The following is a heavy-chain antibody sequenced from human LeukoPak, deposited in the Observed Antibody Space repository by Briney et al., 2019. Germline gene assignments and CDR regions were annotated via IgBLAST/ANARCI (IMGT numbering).Heavy chain of an antibody. CDR1: GXTFSSYG. CDR3: ARADGSVAGPPSGH. J-gene: IGHJ4*02. CDR2: IWYDGSNK. Sequence: TGGSLRLSCAASGXTFSSYGMHWVRQAPGKGLEWVAVIWYDGSNKYYADSVKGRFTISRDNSKSTLYLQMISLRTEDTAVYYCARADGSVAGPPSGHWGQGTLVTVSS. D-gene: IGHD6-19*01. V-gene: IGHV3-33*01.